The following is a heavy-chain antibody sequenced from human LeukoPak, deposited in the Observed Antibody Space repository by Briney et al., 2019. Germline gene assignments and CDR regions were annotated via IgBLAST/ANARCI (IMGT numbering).Heavy chain of an antibody. CDR2: IYYSGST. D-gene: IGHD2-2*02. J-gene: IGHJ5*02. Sequence: SETLSLTCTVSGGSISSGGYYWSWIRQHPGKGLEWIGYIYYSGSTYYNPSLKSRVTISVDTSKNQFSLKLSSVTAADTAVYYCATGARYCSSTSCYINWFDPWGQGTLVTVSS. CDR1: GGSISSGGYY. V-gene: IGHV4-31*03. CDR3: ATGARYCSSTSCYINWFDP.